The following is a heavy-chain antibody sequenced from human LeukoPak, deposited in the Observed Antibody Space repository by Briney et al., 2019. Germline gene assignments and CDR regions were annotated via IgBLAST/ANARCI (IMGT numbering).Heavy chain of an antibody. CDR2: IYNSGST. CDR3: ARVRSDYVWGTYHYSYFDY. CDR1: GGSISSYY. J-gene: IGHJ4*02. Sequence: KTSETLSLTCTVSGGSISSYYWGWIRQPPGKRLEWIGYIYNSGSTNYNPSLKSRVAISVDTSKNQFSLKLRSVTAADTAVYYCARVRSDYVWGTYHYSYFDYWGQGTLVTVSS. D-gene: IGHD3-16*02. V-gene: IGHV4-59*01.